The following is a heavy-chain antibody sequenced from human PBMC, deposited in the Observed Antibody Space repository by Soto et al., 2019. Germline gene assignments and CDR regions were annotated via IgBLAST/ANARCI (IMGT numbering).Heavy chain of an antibody. CDR3: TTDTGRTLNWNDFIDF. CDR2: IKSKADGGTT. CDR1: GFTFSNAW. D-gene: IGHD1-1*01. V-gene: IGHV3-15*01. Sequence: GGSLRLSCAASGFTFSNAWMSWVRQAPGKGLEWVGRIKSKADGGTTDYAAHVKGRFTISRDNSKISLYLQMNSLKAADTAVYYCTTDTGRTLNWNDFIDFWGQGTLVTVSS. J-gene: IGHJ4*02.